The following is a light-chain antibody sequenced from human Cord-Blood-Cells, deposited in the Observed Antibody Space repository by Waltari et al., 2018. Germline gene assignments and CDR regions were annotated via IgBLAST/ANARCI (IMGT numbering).Light chain of an antibody. CDR1: SRYVGGFNY. CDR3: SSYTSSSTLV. J-gene: IGLJ3*02. CDR2: EVS. Sequence: QSALTQPASVSGSPGQSLTIPCTGTSRYVGGFNYFSWYQRHPGKAPKLMIYEVSNRPSGVSNRFSGSKSGNTASLTISGLQAEDEADYYCSSYTSSSTLVFGGGTKLTVL. V-gene: IGLV2-14*01.